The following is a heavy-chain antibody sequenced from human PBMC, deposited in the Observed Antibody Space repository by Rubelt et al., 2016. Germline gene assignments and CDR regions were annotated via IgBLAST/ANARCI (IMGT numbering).Heavy chain of an antibody. J-gene: IGHJ4*02. CDR2: IVPIFGTA. D-gene: IGHD2-2*01. V-gene: IGHV1-69*01. CDR3: ARDGGYQLLFY. CDR1: GGTFSSYG. Sequence: QVQLVQSGAEVKKPGSSVKVSCKASGGTFSSYGISWVRQAPGQGLEWMGGIVPIFGTANYAQKFQGGVTITADESSGTAYMELSSLKSEDTAVYYCARDGGYQLLFYWGQGTLVTVSS.